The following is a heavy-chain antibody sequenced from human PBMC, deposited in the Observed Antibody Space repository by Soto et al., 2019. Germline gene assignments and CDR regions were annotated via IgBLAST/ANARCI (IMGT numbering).Heavy chain of an antibody. CDR2: MNPNSGNT. V-gene: IGHV1-8*01. CDR3: ARYYDILTGYYIRGGYNDY. D-gene: IGHD3-9*01. Sequence: QVQLVQSGAEVKKPGASVKVSCKASGYTFTRYDINWVRQATGQGLEWMGWMNPNSGNTGYAQKFQGRVTMTRNTAISTAYMELSSLRSEDTAVYYCARYYDILTGYYIRGGYNDYWGQGTLVTVSS. CDR1: GYTFTRYD. J-gene: IGHJ4*02.